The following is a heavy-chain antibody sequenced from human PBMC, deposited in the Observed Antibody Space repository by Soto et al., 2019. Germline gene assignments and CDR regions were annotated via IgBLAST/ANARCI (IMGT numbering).Heavy chain of an antibody. CDR1: GYTFITYG. Sequence: QVQLVQSGAEVKKPGASVKVSCKASGYTFITYGVSWVRQAPGQGLDWLGWISTYNGNTRYAERLQGRVTMTTDTTTNTAYMELRNLRSDETAVYYFARGPKDYYDNSANYFLDYWGQGTLVTVSS. CDR3: ARGPKDYYDNSANYFLDY. CDR2: ISTYNGNT. J-gene: IGHJ4*02. V-gene: IGHV1-18*01. D-gene: IGHD3-22*01.